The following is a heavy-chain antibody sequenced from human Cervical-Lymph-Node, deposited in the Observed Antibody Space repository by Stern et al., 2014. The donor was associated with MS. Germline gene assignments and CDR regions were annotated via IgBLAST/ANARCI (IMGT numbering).Heavy chain of an antibody. Sequence: VQLVESGAEVKKPGSSVKVSCKASGGTFSSYAISWVRQAPGQGLEWMGGIIPISGPANYAQKFQGRVTITADESTSTAYMELSSLRSEDTAVYYCASRRDIVVVPAAAYYYYGMDVWGQGTTVTVSS. J-gene: IGHJ6*02. CDR3: ASRRDIVVVPAAAYYYYGMDV. D-gene: IGHD2-2*01. V-gene: IGHV1-69*01. CDR1: GGTFSSYA. CDR2: IIPISGPA.